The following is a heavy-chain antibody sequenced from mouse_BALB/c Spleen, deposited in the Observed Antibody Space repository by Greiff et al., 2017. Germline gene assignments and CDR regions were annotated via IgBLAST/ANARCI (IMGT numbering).Heavy chain of an antibody. CDR2: IYWDDDK. J-gene: IGHJ2*01. D-gene: IGHD5-5*01. CDR1: GFSLSTSGMG. CDR3: ARRRGDLPWDY. Sequence: QVQLKECGPGILQPSQTLSLTCSFSGFSLSTSGMGVSWIRQPSGKGLEWLAHIYWDDDKRYNPSLKSRLTISKDTSRNQVFLKITSVDTADTATYYCARRRGDLPWDYWGQGTTLTVSS. V-gene: IGHV8-12*01.